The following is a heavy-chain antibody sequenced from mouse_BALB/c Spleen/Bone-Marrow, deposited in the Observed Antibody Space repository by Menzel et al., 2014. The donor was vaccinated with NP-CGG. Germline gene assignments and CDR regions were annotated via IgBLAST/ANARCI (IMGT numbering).Heavy chain of an antibody. CDR2: INPNNGGT. V-gene: IGHV1-18*01. Sequence: VQLQQSGPELVKPGASVKIPCKASGYTFTDYNMDWVKQSHGKSLEWIGDINPNNGGTIYNQKFKGKATLTVDKSSSTAYMELRSLTSDDTAVYYCARCGYYSLDYWGQGTTLTVSS. D-gene: IGHD2-3*01. CDR3: ARCGYYSLDY. CDR1: GYTFTDYN. J-gene: IGHJ2*01.